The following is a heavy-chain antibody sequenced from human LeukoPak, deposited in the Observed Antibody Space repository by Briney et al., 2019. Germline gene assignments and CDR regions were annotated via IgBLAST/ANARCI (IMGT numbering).Heavy chain of an antibody. Sequence: ASVKVSCKASGYPFSSHGITWVRQAPGQGLEWMGWISCYNGDTHYAQKFQGRVTMTRDTSTSTVYMELSSLRSEDTAVYYCARDTDYGDSHYFDYWGQGTLVTVSS. CDR2: ISCYNGDT. CDR3: ARDTDYGDSHYFDY. V-gene: IGHV1-18*01. D-gene: IGHD4-17*01. J-gene: IGHJ4*02. CDR1: GYPFSSHG.